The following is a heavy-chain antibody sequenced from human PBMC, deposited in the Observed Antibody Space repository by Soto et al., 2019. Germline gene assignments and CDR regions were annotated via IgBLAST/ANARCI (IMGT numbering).Heavy chain of an antibody. CDR1: GFTFSYYT. CDR3: ARHITTVTTERIDF. V-gene: IGHV3-21*01. J-gene: IGHJ4*02. Sequence: EVQLEESGRGLVRPGASLRLSCAASGFTFSYYTMIWVRQAPGQGLEWVSSITSGSDNIHYADSVKGRFTISRDNAKNSLYLHMSSLRDEDTAVYYCARHITTVTTERIDFWGQGTQVTVSS. CDR2: ITSGSDNI. D-gene: IGHD4-17*01.